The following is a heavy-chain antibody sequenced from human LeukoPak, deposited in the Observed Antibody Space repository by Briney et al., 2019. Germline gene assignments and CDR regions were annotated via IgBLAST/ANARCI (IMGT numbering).Heavy chain of an antibody. CDR3: TSEQYGSDDAIDI. V-gene: IGHV3-33*01. CDR1: GFTFSSYG. CDR2: IWFDGGKK. D-gene: IGHD4-17*01. J-gene: IGHJ3*02. Sequence: PGGSLRLSCAASGFTFSSYGMRWVRQAPGKGLEWVAVIWFDGGKKYYADSVKGRFTVSRDNSKNTLDLQMNSLRAEDTAVYYYTSEQYGSDDAIDIWGQGTMVTVSS.